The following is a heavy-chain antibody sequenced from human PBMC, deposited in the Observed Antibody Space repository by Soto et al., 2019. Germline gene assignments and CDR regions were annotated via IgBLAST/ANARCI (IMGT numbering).Heavy chain of an antibody. D-gene: IGHD2-21*02. CDR1: GFTFSSYG. Sequence: QVQLVESGGGVVQPGRSLRLSCAASGFTFSSYGMHWVRQAPGEGLEWVAVISYDGSNKYYADSVKGRFTISRDNSKNTLYLQMNSLRAEDTAVYYCAKGLAYCGGDCYQHDYWGQGTLVTVSS. CDR2: ISYDGSNK. CDR3: AKGLAYCGGDCYQHDY. V-gene: IGHV3-30*18. J-gene: IGHJ4*02.